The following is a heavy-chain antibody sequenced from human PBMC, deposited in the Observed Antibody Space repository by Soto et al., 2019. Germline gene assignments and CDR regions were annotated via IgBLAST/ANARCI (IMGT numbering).Heavy chain of an antibody. V-gene: IGHV4-34*01. CDR1: GGSFSGYY. D-gene: IGHD3-9*01. CDR2: INDRGSI. J-gene: IGHJ2*01. CDR3: ARESHYMLTGSPWFWYLNL. Sequence: QVQLQQWGAGPLRPLETLSLTCGVSGGSFSGYYWAWIRQSPGKGLEWIGEINDRGSINYNPSLKSRVSISVDTSKNHYSLNLRAVAAAVSAVSSCARESHYMLTGSPWFWYLNLWGRGTLVTV.